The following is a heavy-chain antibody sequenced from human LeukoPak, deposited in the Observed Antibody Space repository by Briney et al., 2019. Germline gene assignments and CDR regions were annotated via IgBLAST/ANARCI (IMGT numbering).Heavy chain of an antibody. CDR3: ARGCRRYGSGSYFDC. D-gene: IGHD3-10*01. V-gene: IGHV1-8*01. CDR2: MNPNSGNT. J-gene: IGHJ4*02. CDR1: GYTFTSYD. Sequence: ASVKVSCKASGYTFTSYDINWVRQATGQGLEWMGWMNPNSGNTGYAQKFQGRVTMTRNTAISTAYMELRSLRSEDTAVYYCARGCRRYGSGSYFDCWGQGTLVTVSS.